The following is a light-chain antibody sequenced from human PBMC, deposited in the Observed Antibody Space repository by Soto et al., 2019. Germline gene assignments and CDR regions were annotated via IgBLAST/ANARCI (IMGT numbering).Light chain of an antibody. CDR1: SSDVGGYKF. CDR2: EVN. V-gene: IGLV2-8*01. Sequence: QSALTQPPSASGSPGQSVTISCTGTSSDVGGYKFVSWYQQNPGKAPKLIIYEVNKRPSGVPDRFSGSKSGNTASLTVSGLQAEDEADYYCSSYAGNNKSGVFGGGTKLTVL. CDR3: SSYAGNNKSGV. J-gene: IGLJ3*02.